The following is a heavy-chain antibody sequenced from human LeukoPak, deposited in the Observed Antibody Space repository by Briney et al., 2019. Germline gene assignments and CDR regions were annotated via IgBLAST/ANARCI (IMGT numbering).Heavy chain of an antibody. V-gene: IGHV4-39*07. J-gene: IGHJ4*02. CDR2: IHYSGNT. CDR1: GDSISSSSDY. Sequence: SSETLSLTCIVSGDSISSSSDYWGWIRQPPGKVLEWIASIHYSGNTYYNPSLKSRVTISVDTSKNQFSLKLNSVTAADTALYYCARVLSYSRFDYWGQGTLVTVSS. D-gene: IGHD5-18*01. CDR3: ARVLSYSRFDY.